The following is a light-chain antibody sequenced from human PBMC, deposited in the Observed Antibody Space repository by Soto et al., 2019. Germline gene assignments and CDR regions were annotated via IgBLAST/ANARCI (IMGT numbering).Light chain of an antibody. CDR2: GAS. J-gene: IGKJ1*01. CDR3: HHYGRTSWT. Sequence: EIVLTQSPGTLSLSPGEGATLSCRASQSVSTNFFAWYQQKPGQAPRLLIYGASTRATGIPDRVSGSGSGTDFTITICRLVPEDYAVDDCHHYGRTSWTFGQGTKVEIK. CDR1: QSVSTNF. V-gene: IGKV3-20*01.